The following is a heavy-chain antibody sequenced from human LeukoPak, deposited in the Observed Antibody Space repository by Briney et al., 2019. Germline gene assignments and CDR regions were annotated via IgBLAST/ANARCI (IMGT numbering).Heavy chain of an antibody. CDR2: IWYDGSNK. CDR1: GFTFSSYG. J-gene: IGHJ6*02. Sequence: GGSLRLSCAASGFTFSSYGMHWVRQAPGKGLEWVAVIWYDGSNKYYADSVKGRFTISRDNSKNTLYLQMNSLRAEDTAVHYCAREDTMVRGVIPRNYYYYYGMDVWGQGTTVTVSS. D-gene: IGHD3-10*01. CDR3: AREDTMVRGVIPRNYYYYYGMDV. V-gene: IGHV3-33*01.